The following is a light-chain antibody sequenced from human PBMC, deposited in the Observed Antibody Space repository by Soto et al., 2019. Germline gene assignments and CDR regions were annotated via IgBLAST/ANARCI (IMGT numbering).Light chain of an antibody. CDR1: QSVRDW. J-gene: IGKJ4*01. V-gene: IGKV1-5*01. CDR3: QQYDSDVFS. Sequence: DIHMTQSPSALSASVGDSVTITCRASQSVRDWLAWYQQKPGKAPKLLMYDVSTLEGGVPSRFSGSGSGTEFTLTINNLPPDDFATYFCQQYDSDVFSFGGGTKVEMK. CDR2: DVS.